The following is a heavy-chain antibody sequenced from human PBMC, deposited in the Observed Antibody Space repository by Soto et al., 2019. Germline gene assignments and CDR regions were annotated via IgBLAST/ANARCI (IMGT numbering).Heavy chain of an antibody. Sequence: QVQLQESGPGLVKPSETLSLTCTVSGGSISSYYWSWIRQPPGKGLEWIGYIYYSGSTNYNPSLTSPATIAVATSKIQFSLQLSSVTAADTAVYYCARAPRGTYGYPSYFAYWGQGTLVTVSS. J-gene: IGHJ4*02. D-gene: IGHD5-18*01. CDR1: GGSISSYY. CDR2: IYYSGST. CDR3: ARAPRGTYGYPSYFAY. V-gene: IGHV4-59*01.